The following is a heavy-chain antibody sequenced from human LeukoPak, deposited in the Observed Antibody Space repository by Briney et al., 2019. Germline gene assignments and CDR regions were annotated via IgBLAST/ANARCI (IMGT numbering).Heavy chain of an antibody. V-gene: IGHV4-59*08. J-gene: IGHJ4*02. Sequence: SETLSLTCTVSGGSISSYYWSWIRQPPGKGLEWIGYIYYSGSTNYNPSLKSRVTISVDTSKNQFSLKLSSVTAADTAVYYCARQGTGYCSGGSCYGDIHFDYWGQGTLVTVSS. CDR3: ARQGTGYCSGGSCYGDIHFDY. CDR2: IYYSGST. D-gene: IGHD2-15*01. CDR1: GGSISSYY.